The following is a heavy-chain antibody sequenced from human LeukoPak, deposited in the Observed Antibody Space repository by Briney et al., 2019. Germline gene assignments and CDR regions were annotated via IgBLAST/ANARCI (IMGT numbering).Heavy chain of an antibody. CDR2: ISAYNGNT. Sequence: ASVKVSCKASGYTFTSYGISWVRQAPGQGLEWMGWISAYNGNTNYAQKLQGRVTMTTDTSTSTAYMELRSLRSEDTAVYYCARRGRTYCGGDCYPIDYWGQGTLVTVSS. V-gene: IGHV1-18*01. J-gene: IGHJ4*02. D-gene: IGHD2-21*01. CDR1: GYTFTSYG. CDR3: ARRGRTYCGGDCYPIDY.